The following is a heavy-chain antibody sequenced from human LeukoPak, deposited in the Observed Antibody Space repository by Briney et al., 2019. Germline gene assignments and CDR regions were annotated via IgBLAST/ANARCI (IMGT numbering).Heavy chain of an antibody. D-gene: IGHD6-6*01. CDR3: ARVPIAAH. V-gene: IGHV4-34*01. J-gene: IGHJ4*02. Sequence: PSETLSLTCAVYGGSFSGYYWSWIRQPPGKGLEWIGEINHSGSTNYNPSLKSRVTISVDTSKNQFSLKLSSVTAADTAVYYCARVPIAAHWGQGTLVTVSS. CDR1: GGSFSGYY. CDR2: INHSGST.